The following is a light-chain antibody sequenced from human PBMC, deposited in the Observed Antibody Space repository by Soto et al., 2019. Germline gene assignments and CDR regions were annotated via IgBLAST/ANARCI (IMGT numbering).Light chain of an antibody. J-gene: IGKJ1*01. CDR1: QSVSSH. Sequence: EIVMTQSPATLSVSPGERATLSCRASQSVSSHLAWYHQKPGQAPRLLISRGSTRATGIPARFSGSGSGTAFTLTLSSLQSEDFAVYYCQQYHIWWTFGQGNKVEIK. V-gene: IGKV3-15*01. CDR2: RGS. CDR3: QQYHIWWT.